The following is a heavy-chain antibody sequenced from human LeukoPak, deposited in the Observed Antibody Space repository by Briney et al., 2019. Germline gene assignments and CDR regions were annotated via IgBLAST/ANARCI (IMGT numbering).Heavy chain of an antibody. CDR3: AKHKGSGSYYLYCFDY. D-gene: IGHD3-10*01. Sequence: PGGSLRLSCAASGFTFSTYAMSWVRQAPGKGLEWVSLISGSGGSTYYADSVKGRFTVSRDKSKNTLYLQMNSLRAEDTAVYYCAKHKGSGSYYLYCFDYWGQGTLVTVSS. CDR2: ISGSGGST. V-gene: IGHV3-23*01. J-gene: IGHJ4*02. CDR1: GFTFSTYA.